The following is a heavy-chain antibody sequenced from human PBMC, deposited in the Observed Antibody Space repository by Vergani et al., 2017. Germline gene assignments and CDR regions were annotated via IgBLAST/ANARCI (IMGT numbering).Heavy chain of an antibody. D-gene: IGHD6-19*01. J-gene: IGHJ3*02. CDR3: VVWGYSSGWYGVVYAFDI. V-gene: IGHV3-23*04. Sequence: EVQLVESGGGLVQPGGSLRLSCAASGFTFTKYAMTWVRQAPGKGLEWVSTISATVGSTYYADSVKGRFTISRDNAKNSLYLQMNSLRAEDTAVYYCVVWGYSSGWYGVVYAFDIWGQGTMVTVSS. CDR1: GFTFTKYA. CDR2: ISATVGST.